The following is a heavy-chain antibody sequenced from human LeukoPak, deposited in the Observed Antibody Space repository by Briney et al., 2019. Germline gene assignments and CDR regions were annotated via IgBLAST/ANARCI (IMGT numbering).Heavy chain of an antibody. Sequence: GGSLRLSCAVSGFTFSSYAMSWVRQAPGKGLEWVSGIGGSGGGTYYADSVKGRFTISRDNSKNTLYLQVNSLRAEDTAFYYCAKQKTYTATYNYFDHWGQGTLVAVSS. V-gene: IGHV3-23*01. D-gene: IGHD2-2*02. CDR2: IGGSGGGT. J-gene: IGHJ4*02. CDR1: GFTFSSYA. CDR3: AKQKTYTATYNYFDH.